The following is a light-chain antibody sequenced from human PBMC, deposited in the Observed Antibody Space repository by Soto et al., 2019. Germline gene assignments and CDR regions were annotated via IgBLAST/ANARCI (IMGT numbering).Light chain of an antibody. CDR1: SGHRSYA. Sequence: QAVVTQSPSASASLGASVKLTCTLSSGHRSYALAWHQQQPEKGPRYLMKLNSDGSHSKGDGIPDRFSGSSSGAERYLTISSLQSEDEADYYFQTWGTGIHYVFGTGTKVTVL. V-gene: IGLV4-69*01. CDR2: LNSDGSH. CDR3: QTWGTGIHYV. J-gene: IGLJ1*01.